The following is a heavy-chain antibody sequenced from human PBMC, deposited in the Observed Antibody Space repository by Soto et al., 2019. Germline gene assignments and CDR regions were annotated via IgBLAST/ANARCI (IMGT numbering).Heavy chain of an antibody. D-gene: IGHD3-10*01. CDR3: ARAYYYGSGSYYNDWFDP. V-gene: IGHV3-23*01. J-gene: IGHJ5*02. Sequence: GGSLRLSCAASGFTFSSYAMSWVRQAPGKGLEWVSAISGSGGSTYYADSVKGRFTISRDNSKNTLYLQMNSLRAEDMAVYYCARAYYYGSGSYYNDWFDPWGQGTLVTVSS. CDR1: GFTFSSYA. CDR2: ISGSGGST.